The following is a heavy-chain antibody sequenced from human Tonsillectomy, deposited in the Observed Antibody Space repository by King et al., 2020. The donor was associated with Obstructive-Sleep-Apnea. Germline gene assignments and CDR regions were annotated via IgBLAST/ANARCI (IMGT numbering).Heavy chain of an antibody. D-gene: IGHD6-19*01. V-gene: IGHV3-23*04. CDR2: ISGSGGST. CDR3: AKARQPYVSGEDYFDY. J-gene: IGHJ4*02. Sequence: VQLVESGGGLVQPGGSLRLSCAASGFTFSSYAMSWVRQAPGKGVEWVSVISGSGGSTYYANSVKGRFTISRDNSKTTLYLQMNSLRAEDTAVYYCAKARQPYVSGEDYFDYWGQGTLVTVSS. CDR1: GFTFSSYA.